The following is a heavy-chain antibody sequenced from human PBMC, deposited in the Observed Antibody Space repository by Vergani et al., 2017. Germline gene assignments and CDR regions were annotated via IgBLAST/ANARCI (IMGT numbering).Heavy chain of an antibody. Sequence: EVQLVESGGGLVQPGRSLRLSCAASGFTFDDYAMHWVRQAPGKGLEWVSGISWNSGSIGYADSVKGRFTISRDNAKNSLYLQMNSLRAEDTALYYCALGGYSTPFYYYYGMDVWGQGTTVTVSS. CDR1: GFTFDDYA. CDR3: ALGGYSTPFYYYYGMDV. CDR2: ISWNSGSI. J-gene: IGHJ6*02. V-gene: IGHV3-9*01. D-gene: IGHD1-26*01.